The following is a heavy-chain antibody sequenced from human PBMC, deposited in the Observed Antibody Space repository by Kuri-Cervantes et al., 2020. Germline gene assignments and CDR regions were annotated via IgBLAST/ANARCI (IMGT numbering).Heavy chain of an antibody. D-gene: IGHD6-13*01. CDR1: GFTFSSYS. CDR3: ARSKSSSRYDHYYYYYYGMDV. V-gene: IGHV3-48*02. J-gene: IGHJ6*02. Sequence: GESLKISCAASGFTFSSYSMNWVRQAPGKGLEWVSYISSSSTIYYADSVKGRFTISRDNAKNSLYLQMNSLRDEDTAVYYCARSKSSSRYDHYYYYYYGMDVWGQGTTVTVSS. CDR2: ISSSSTI.